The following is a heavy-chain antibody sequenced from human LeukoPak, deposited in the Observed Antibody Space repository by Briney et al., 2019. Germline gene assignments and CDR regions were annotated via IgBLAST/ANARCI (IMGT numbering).Heavy chain of an antibody. CDR2: IIPIFGTA. CDR1: GGTFSSYA. Sequence: ASVKVSCKASGGTFSSYAISWVRQAPGQGLEWMGGIIPIFGTANYAQKFQGRVTITADESTSTAYMELSSLRSEDTAVYYCARDLPRAAAGREKFDYWGQGILVTVSS. V-gene: IGHV1-69*01. D-gene: IGHD6-13*01. CDR3: ARDLPRAAAGREKFDY. J-gene: IGHJ4*02.